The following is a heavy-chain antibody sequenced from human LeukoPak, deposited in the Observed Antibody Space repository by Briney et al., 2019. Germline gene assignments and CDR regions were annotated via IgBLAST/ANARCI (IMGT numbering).Heavy chain of an antibody. CDR2: IYYSGST. CDR1: GSSISSSSYY. V-gene: IGHV4-39*01. Sequence: SSETLSLICTVSGSSISSSSYYWGWIRQPPGKGLEWIGSIYYSGSTYYNPSLKSRVTISVDTSKNQFSLKLSSVTAADTAVYYCARAPTYYDFWSGYYRDDAFDIWGQGTMVTVSS. D-gene: IGHD3-3*01. J-gene: IGHJ3*02. CDR3: ARAPTYYDFWSGYYRDDAFDI.